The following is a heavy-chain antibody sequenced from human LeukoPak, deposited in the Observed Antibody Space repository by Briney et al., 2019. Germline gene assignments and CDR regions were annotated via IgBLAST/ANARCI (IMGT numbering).Heavy chain of an antibody. CDR2: IIPIFGTA. CDR1: GGTFSSYV. CDR3: ARSWFGELPAY. Sequence: SVKVSCKASGGTFSSYVISWVRQAPGQGLEWMGGIIPIFGTANYAQKFQGRVTMTRDTSISTAYMELSRLRSDDTAVYYCARSWFGELPAYWGQGTLVTVSS. V-gene: IGHV1-69*05. J-gene: IGHJ4*02. D-gene: IGHD3-10*01.